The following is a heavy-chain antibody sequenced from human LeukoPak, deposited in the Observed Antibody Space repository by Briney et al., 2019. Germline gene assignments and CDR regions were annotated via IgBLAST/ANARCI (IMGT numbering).Heavy chain of an antibody. CDR1: GFTFSSYG. D-gene: IGHD1-26*01. CDR3: AKDPHIVGATTGLFDY. J-gene: IGHJ4*02. CDR2: ISYDGSNK. V-gene: IGHV3-30*18. Sequence: GGSLRLSCAASGFTFSSYGMHWVRQAPGKGLEWVAVISYDGSNKYYADSVKGRFTISRDNSKNTLYLQMNSLRAEDTAVYYCAKDPHIVGATTGLFDYWGQGTLVTVSS.